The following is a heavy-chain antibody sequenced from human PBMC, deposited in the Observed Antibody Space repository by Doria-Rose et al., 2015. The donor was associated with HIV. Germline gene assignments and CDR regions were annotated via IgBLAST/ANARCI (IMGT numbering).Heavy chain of an antibody. CDR2: INPSGGST. V-gene: IGHV1-46*01. CDR3: ARDWRYSSSPKGIGY. J-gene: IGHJ4*02. CDR1: GYTFTSYY. Sequence: VKKSGASVKVSCKASGYTFTSYYIHWVRQAPGQGLEWMGIINPSGGSTNYAHKFQGRVTMTRDTSASTVYMELSSLRSEDTAVYYCARDWRYSSSPKGIGYWGQGTLVTVSS. D-gene: IGHD6-13*01.